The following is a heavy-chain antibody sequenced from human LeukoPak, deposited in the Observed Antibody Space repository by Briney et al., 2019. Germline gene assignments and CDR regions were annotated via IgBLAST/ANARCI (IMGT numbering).Heavy chain of an antibody. CDR3: ARRLTQYDCFDP. CDR2: TYYRSTWYN. D-gene: IGHD2-2*01. Sequence: SQTLSLTCAISGDSVSSNSVTWNWIRQSPSRGLEWLGRTYYRSTWYNDYAVSVRGRITVNPDTSRNQFSLHLNSVTPEDTAVYYCARRLTQYDCFDPWGQGILVTVSS. CDR1: GDSVSSNSVT. V-gene: IGHV6-1*01. J-gene: IGHJ5*02.